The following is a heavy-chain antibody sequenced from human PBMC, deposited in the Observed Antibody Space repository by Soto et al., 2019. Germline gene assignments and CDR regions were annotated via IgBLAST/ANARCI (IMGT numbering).Heavy chain of an antibody. CDR1: GYTFTSYY. V-gene: IGHV1-46*01. CDR2: INPSSGYT. J-gene: IGHJ6*02. D-gene: IGHD4-4*01. Sequence: ASVKVSCKASGYTFTSYYMNWVRQAPGQGLEWMGIINPSSGYTNYAQRFLGRVTMTRDTSASTAYMELSSLRSEDTAVYYCASSYSNYALIDYYYYGMDVWGQGTTVTVSS. CDR3: ASSYSNYALIDYYYYGMDV.